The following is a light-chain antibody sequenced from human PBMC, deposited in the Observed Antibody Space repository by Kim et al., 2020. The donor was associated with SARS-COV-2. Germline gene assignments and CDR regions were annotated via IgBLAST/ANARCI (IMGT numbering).Light chain of an antibody. CDR1: RSDVGSYNR. V-gene: IGLV2-18*02. Sequence: GQSVTISCTGTRSDVGSYNRVSWYQQSPGTAPKLIIYEVINRPQGVPDRFSGSRSGNTAFLTISGLQAEDEGEYYCSSYTSSSTGVFGGGTQLTVL. J-gene: IGLJ3*02. CDR2: EVI. CDR3: SSYTSSSTGV.